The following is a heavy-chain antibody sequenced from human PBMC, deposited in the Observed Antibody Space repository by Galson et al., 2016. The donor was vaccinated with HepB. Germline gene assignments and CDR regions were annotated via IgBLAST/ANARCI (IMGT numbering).Heavy chain of an antibody. J-gene: IGHJ4*02. CDR1: GFTFDDHA. V-gene: IGHV3-9*01. Sequence: SLRLSCAASGFTFDDHAMHWVRQRPGKGLEWVSGITFNSGNMAYADSVKGRFNISRDNSKDSLYLQMDSLRVEDTDLHFCTKDGGRYAGASGEPGHIWGQRTLVTVSS. CDR3: TKDGGRYAGASGEPGHI. D-gene: IGHD3-16*01. CDR2: ITFNSGNM.